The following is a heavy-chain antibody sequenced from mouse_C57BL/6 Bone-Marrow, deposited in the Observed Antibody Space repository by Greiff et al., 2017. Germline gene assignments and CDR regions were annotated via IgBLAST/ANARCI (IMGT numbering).Heavy chain of an antibody. CDR2: INPSSGYT. Sequence: QVQLKQSGAELARPGASVKMSCKASGYTFTSYTMHWVKQRPGQGLEWIRYINPSSGYTKYNQKFKDKATLTADKSSSTAYMQLSSLTSEDSAVYYCAKPNYYGSSYNYWGQGTTLTVSS. J-gene: IGHJ2*01. V-gene: IGHV1-4*01. D-gene: IGHD1-1*01. CDR1: GYTFTSYT. CDR3: AKPNYYGSSYNY.